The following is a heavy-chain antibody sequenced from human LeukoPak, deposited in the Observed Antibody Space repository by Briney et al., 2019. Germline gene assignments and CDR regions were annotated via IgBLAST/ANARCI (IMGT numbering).Heavy chain of an antibody. V-gene: IGHV3-23*01. Sequence: GGSLRLSCAASGFTFSSYAVSWVRQAPGKGLEWVSAISGSGGSTYYADSVKGRFTISRDNSKNTLYLQMNSLRAEDTAVYYCARHPAIAARLFDYWGQGTLVTVSS. CDR3: ARHPAIAARLFDY. CDR1: GFTFSSYA. D-gene: IGHD6-6*01. CDR2: ISGSGGST. J-gene: IGHJ4*02.